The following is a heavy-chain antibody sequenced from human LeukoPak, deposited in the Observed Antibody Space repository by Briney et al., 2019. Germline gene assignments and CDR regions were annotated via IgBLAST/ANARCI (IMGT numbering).Heavy chain of an antibody. CDR3: AREREGFGEFPFDY. Sequence: ASVKVSCKASGYTFTSYGISWVRQAPGQGLEWMGWISAYNGNTNYAQKLQGRVTMTTDTSTSTAYMELRSLRSDDTAVHYCAREREGFGEFPFDYWGQGTLVTVSS. J-gene: IGHJ4*02. CDR1: GYTFTSYG. CDR2: ISAYNGNT. V-gene: IGHV1-18*04. D-gene: IGHD3-10*01.